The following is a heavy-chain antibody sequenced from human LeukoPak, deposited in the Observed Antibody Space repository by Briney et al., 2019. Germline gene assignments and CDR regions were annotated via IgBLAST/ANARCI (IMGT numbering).Heavy chain of an antibody. CDR1: GFTFDDYG. J-gene: IGHJ4*02. V-gene: IGHV3-20*04. CDR2: INWNGGST. Sequence: PGGSLRLSCAASGFTFDDYGMTWVRQAPGKGLEWVSGINWNGGSTAYADSVKGRFTISRDNAKNSLYLQMNSLRAEDTAVYYCARDRHIVVVTAAFDYWGQGTLVTVSS. D-gene: IGHD2-21*02. CDR3: ARDRHIVVVTAAFDY.